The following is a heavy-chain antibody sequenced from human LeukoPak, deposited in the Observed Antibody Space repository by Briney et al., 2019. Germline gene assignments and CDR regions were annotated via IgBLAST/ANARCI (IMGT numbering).Heavy chain of an antibody. CDR2: INPSGGST. Sequence: GASVKVSCKASGYTFTSYYMHWVRQAPGQGLEWMGIINPSGGSTSYAQKFQGRVTMTRDTSTSTVYMELSSLRSEDTAVYYCARGTTYYDILTAWFDPWGQGTLVTVSS. V-gene: IGHV1-46*01. CDR3: ARGTTYYDILTAWFDP. CDR1: GYTFTSYY. J-gene: IGHJ5*02. D-gene: IGHD3-9*01.